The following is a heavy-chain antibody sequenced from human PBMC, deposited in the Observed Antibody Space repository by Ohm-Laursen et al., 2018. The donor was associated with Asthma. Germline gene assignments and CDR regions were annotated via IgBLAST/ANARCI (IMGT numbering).Heavy chain of an antibody. Sequence: SETLSLTCAVSAASISSYYWARIRQPKGKGREWIGYFFLSGNDNYNPFIKSRVTMSMGTSRDRFSLRLSSVTAADTAVYYCATVGIAARVIDYWGQGTLVTVSS. V-gene: IGHV4-59*01. CDR3: ATVGIAARVIDY. CDR1: AASISSYY. D-gene: IGHD6-6*01. CDR2: FFLSGND. J-gene: IGHJ4*02.